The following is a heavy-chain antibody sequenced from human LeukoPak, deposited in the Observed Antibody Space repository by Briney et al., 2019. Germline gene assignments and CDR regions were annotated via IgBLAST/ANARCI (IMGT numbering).Heavy chain of an antibody. CDR3: VPGYDSSGYPYSDAFDI. D-gene: IGHD3-22*01. V-gene: IGHV3-9*01. Sequence: GGSLRLSCAASGFTFDDYAMHWVRQAPGKGLEWVSGISWKIGSIGYADSVKGRFTISRYNAKKSLYLQKNSLRAEDTALYYCVPGYDSSGYPYSDAFDIWGQGTMVTVSS. CDR1: GFTFDDYA. J-gene: IGHJ3*02. CDR2: ISWKIGSI.